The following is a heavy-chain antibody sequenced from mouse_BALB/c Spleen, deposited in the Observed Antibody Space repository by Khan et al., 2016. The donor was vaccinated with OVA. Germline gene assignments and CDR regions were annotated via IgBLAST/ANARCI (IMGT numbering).Heavy chain of an antibody. D-gene: IGHD2-14*01. V-gene: IGHV3-2*02. CDR1: GYSITSDYA. J-gene: IGHJ3*01. CDR2: ISYSGST. CDR3: ARAGYEAWFAY. Sequence: EVQLQESGPGLVKPSQSLSLTCTVSGYSITSDYAWNWIRQFPRNKLELMGYISYSGSTSYNPTLKSRISITRDTSNNQFFLQLNSVTTEDTATSFCARAGYEAWFAYWGQGTLVTVSA.